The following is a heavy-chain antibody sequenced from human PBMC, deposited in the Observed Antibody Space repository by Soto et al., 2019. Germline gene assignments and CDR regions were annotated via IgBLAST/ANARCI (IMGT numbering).Heavy chain of an antibody. CDR2: IYGSFRVI. J-gene: IGHJ4*02. D-gene: IGHD2-21*01. CDR1: GLPHSSFA. V-gene: IGHV3-23*05. CDR3: AKDAVYNVGLWLMDH. Sequence: WWSFSLSFTSSGLPHSSFAMMWVRQGPGKGLECVSGIYGSFRVIEYADSVKGRFTISRDNSKNTAYLQMTDLRADDTAVYYCAKDAVYNVGLWLMDHWGQGTQVTVSS.